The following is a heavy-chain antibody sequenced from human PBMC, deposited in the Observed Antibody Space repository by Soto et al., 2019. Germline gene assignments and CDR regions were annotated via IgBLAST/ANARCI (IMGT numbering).Heavy chain of an antibody. CDR1: GFTFSSYG. D-gene: IGHD6-6*01. V-gene: IGHV3-30*18. Sequence: GGSLRLSCAASGFTFSSYGMHWVRQAPGKGLEWVAVISYDGSNKYYADSVKGRFTISRDNSKNTLYLQMNSLRAEDTAVYYCAKDRSIFRYGMDVWGQGTTVTVSS. CDR3: AKDRSIFRYGMDV. J-gene: IGHJ6*02. CDR2: ISYDGSNK.